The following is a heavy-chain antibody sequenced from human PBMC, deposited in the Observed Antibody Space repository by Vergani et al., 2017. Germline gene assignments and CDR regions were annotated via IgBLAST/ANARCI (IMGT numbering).Heavy chain of an antibody. CDR3: ARATCSGGSCYRGFEY. CDR1: GGTFSSYA. Sequence: QVQLVQSGAEVKKPGSSGKVSCKASGGTFSSYALNWVRKAPGQGLEWMGSIIPSLATTIYAQKFQGRVTITADESTSTAYMELSSLKSEDTAVFYCARATCSGGSCYRGFEYWGQGSLITVSS. V-gene: IGHV1-69*11. CDR2: IIPSLATT. D-gene: IGHD2-15*01. J-gene: IGHJ4*02.